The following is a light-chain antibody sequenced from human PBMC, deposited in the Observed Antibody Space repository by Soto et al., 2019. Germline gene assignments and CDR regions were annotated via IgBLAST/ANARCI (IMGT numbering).Light chain of an antibody. V-gene: IGKV3-11*01. CDR1: QSVSSY. Sequence: EIVLTQSPATLSLSPGERATLSCRASQSVSSYLAWYQQKPGQAPRLLIYDASNRATGIPARFSGSGSGTDFSLTIARLEPEDFAVYYCQRYGLSPPFSFGPGTKVEIK. CDR3: QRYGLSPPFS. J-gene: IGKJ3*01. CDR2: DAS.